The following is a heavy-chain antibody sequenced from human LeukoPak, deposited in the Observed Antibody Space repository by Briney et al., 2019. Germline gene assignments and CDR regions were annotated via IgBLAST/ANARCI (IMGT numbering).Heavy chain of an antibody. V-gene: IGHV1-2*02. D-gene: IGHD3-10*01. CDR1: GYTFTSYG. J-gene: IGHJ3*02. Sequence: ASVKVSCKASGYTFTSYGISWVRQAPGQGLEWMGWINPNSGGTNYAQKFQGRVTMTRDTSISTAYMELSRLRSDDTAVYYCARESAYGSGSSGAFDIWGQGTMVTVSS. CDR2: INPNSGGT. CDR3: ARESAYGSGSSGAFDI.